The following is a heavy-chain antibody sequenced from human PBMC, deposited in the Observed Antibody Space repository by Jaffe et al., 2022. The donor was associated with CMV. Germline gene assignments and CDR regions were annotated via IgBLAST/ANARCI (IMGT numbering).Heavy chain of an antibody. D-gene: IGHD3-10*01. Sequence: QVQLQESGPGLVKPSQTLSLTCTVSGGSISSGGYYWSWIRQHPGKGLEWIGYIYYSGSTYYNPSLKSRVTISVDTSKNQFSLKLSSVTAADTAVYYCARETMVRAETTAYGMDVWGQGTTVTVSS. CDR2: IYYSGST. CDR1: GGSISSGGYY. J-gene: IGHJ6*02. CDR3: ARETMVRAETTAYGMDV. V-gene: IGHV4-31*03.